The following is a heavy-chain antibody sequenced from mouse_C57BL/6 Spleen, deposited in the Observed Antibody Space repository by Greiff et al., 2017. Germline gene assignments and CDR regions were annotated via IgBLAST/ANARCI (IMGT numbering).Heavy chain of an antibody. Sequence: EVQVVESGEGLVKPGGSLKLSCAASGFTFSSYAMSWVRQTPEKRLEWVAYISSGGDYIYYADTVKGRFTISRDNARNTLYLQISSLKSEDTAMYYCTRDQGTTVVGGDYAMDYWGQGTSVTVSS. D-gene: IGHD1-1*01. V-gene: IGHV5-9-1*02. CDR1: GFTFSSYA. CDR2: ISSGGDYI. CDR3: TRDQGTTVVGGDYAMDY. J-gene: IGHJ4*01.